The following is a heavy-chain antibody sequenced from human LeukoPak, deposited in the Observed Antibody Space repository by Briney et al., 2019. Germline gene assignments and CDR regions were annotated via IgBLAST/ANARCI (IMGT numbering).Heavy chain of an antibody. J-gene: IGHJ4*02. CDR1: GFSFSNYW. CDR2: MNSDGSAA. CDR3: AKGPNYFDS. Sequence: GGSLRLSCAASGFSFSNYWMHWVRQAPGKGLVWVTRMNSDGSAAYYADSVQGRFTISRDNAKNTLYLQMNSLRAEDTAMYFCAKGPNYFDSWGQGTLVTVSS. V-gene: IGHV3-74*01.